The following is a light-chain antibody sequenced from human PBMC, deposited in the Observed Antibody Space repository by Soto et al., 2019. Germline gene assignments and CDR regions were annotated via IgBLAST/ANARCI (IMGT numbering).Light chain of an antibody. CDR3: QQYGSSPRT. CDR2: VAS. J-gene: IGKJ2*01. CDR1: QSVSSSY. V-gene: IGKV3-20*01. Sequence: EIVLTQSPGTLSLSPGERATLSCRASQSVSSSYLAWYQQKPGQAPRVLIYVASTRATGIPDRFSGSGSGTEFTITISRLEPEDFAVYYCQQYGSSPRTFGQGTKLEIK.